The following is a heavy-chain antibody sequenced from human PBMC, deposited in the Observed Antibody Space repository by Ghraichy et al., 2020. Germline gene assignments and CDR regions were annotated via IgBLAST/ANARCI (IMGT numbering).Heavy chain of an antibody. V-gene: IGHV4-39*01. CDR3: ARRAPSALIERTNY. J-gene: IGHJ4*02. D-gene: IGHD1-1*01. CDR2: IFYSGST. Sequence: SETLSLTCTVSGGSINNSTYYWGWIRQPPGKGLEWIGNIFYSGSTYYNPSLKSRVTISVDTSKNQFSLMLNSVTAADTAVYYCARRAPSALIERTNYWGQGTLVTVSS. CDR1: GGSINNSTYY.